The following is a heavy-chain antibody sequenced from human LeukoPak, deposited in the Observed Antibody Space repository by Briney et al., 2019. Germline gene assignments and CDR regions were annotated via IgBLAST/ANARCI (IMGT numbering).Heavy chain of an antibody. CDR1: GFSFSNSA. J-gene: IGHJ5*02. CDR3: AKDASGGTYSSGFNWFDP. D-gene: IGHD6-19*01. V-gene: IGHV3-23*01. Sequence: PGGSLRLSCAASGFSFSNSAMNWVRQAPGKGLEWLSYISKGGDDRYYADSVKGRFTISRDNFERTLYLQMNSLRVEDTAVYYCAKDASGGTYSSGFNWFDPWGQGTLVTVS. CDR2: ISKGGDDR.